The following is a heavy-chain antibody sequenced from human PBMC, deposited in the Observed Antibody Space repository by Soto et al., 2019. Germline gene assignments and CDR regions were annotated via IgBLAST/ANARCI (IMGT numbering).Heavy chain of an antibody. J-gene: IGHJ6*02. Sequence: GGSLRLSCAASGFTFSSYGMHWVRQAPGKGLEWVAVISYDGSNKYYADSVKGRFTISRDNSKNTLYLQMNSLRAEDTAVYYCAKGVESYYYGMDVWGQGTTVTVSS. CDR2: ISYDGSNK. V-gene: IGHV3-30*18. CDR3: AKGVESYYYGMDV. CDR1: GFTFSSYG.